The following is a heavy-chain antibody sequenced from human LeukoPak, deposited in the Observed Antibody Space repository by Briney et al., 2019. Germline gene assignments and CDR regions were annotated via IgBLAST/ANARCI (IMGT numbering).Heavy chain of an antibody. J-gene: IGHJ4*02. D-gene: IGHD1-7*01. CDR1: RDTFRAYY. CDR3: PRFLFGTKFDFDF. V-gene: IGHV1-2*02. CDR2: SNTNIGDT. Sequence: ASLRVSCKASRDTFRAYYIHSGREARRHRLECMGWSNTNIGDTVYAQRLQGRVTMTRNTSISTAYMELRGLSFDDTAVYYCPRFLFGTKFDFDFWGQGTLVTVSS.